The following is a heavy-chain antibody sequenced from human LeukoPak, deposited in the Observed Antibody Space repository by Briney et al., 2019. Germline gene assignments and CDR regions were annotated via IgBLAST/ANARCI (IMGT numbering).Heavy chain of an antibody. CDR2: INPNSGGT. CDR3: ARGPRVLRFLEWLSTYFGY. V-gene: IGHV1-2*04. CDR1: GYTFTGYY. Sequence: ASVKVSCKASGYTFTGYYMHWVRQAPGQGLEWMGWINPNSGGTNYAQKSQGWVTMTRDTSISTAYMELSRLRSDDTAVYYCARGPRVLRFLEWLSTYFGYWGQGTLVTVSS. J-gene: IGHJ4*02. D-gene: IGHD3-3*01.